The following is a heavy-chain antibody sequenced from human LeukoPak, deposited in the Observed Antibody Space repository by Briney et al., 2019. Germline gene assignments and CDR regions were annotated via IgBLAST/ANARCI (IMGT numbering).Heavy chain of an antibody. CDR3: ARDVPLREEEANWFDP. CDR2: ISHAETDK. V-gene: IGHV3-33*01. CDR1: VFTFRNYG. Sequence: GGSLRLSCAASVFTFRNYGMHWVREAPGKGLEWVAVISHAETDKNSADSVMGRFTISRDNSKNTVYLQMNSLKAEDTAAYYCARDVPLREEEANWFDPLGQGTLVTASS. J-gene: IGHJ5*02. D-gene: IGHD1-26*01.